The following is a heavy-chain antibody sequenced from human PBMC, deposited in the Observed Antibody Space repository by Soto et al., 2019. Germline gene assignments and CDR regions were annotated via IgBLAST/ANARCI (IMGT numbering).Heavy chain of an antibody. CDR1: GYTLTELS. CDR2: FDPEDGET. Sequence: ASVKVSCKVSGYTLTELSMHWVRQAPGKGLEWMGGFDPEDGETIYAQKFQGRVTMTEDTSTDTAYMELSSLRSEDTAVYYCATSRYGMTKLTQYYYGMDVWGQGTTVTVSS. J-gene: IGHJ6*02. V-gene: IGHV1-24*01. D-gene: IGHD4-17*01. CDR3: ATSRYGMTKLTQYYYGMDV.